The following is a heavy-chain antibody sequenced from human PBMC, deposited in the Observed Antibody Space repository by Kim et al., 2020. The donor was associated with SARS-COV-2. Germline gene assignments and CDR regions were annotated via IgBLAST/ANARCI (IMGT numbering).Heavy chain of an antibody. Sequence: KSRVTISVDTSKNQFSLKLSSVTAADTAVYYCARDDPSYIVGATTPNFDYWGQGTLVTVSS. J-gene: IGHJ4*02. D-gene: IGHD1-26*01. V-gene: IGHV4-39*07. CDR3: ARDDPSYIVGATTPNFDY.